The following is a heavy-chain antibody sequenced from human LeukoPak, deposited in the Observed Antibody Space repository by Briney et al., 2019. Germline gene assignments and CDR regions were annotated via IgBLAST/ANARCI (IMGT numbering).Heavy chain of an antibody. CDR1: GGSMSSSY. CDR2: IYDSETT. Sequence: SETLSLTCTVSGGSMSSSYWSWIRQPPGKGLEWIASIYDSETTKYNPSLRSRATISSDTSKNQFSLKLSSVTAADTAVYYCARQAYSSGWYTAAYWGQGTLVTVSS. D-gene: IGHD6-19*01. V-gene: IGHV4-59*08. CDR3: ARQAYSSGWYTAAY. J-gene: IGHJ4*02.